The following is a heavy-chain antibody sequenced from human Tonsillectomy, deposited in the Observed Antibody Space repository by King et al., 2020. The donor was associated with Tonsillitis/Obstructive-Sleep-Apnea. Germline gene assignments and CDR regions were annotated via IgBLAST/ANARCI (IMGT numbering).Heavy chain of an antibody. Sequence: VQLVESGGGVVQPGRSLRLSCAASGFTFSSYAIHWVRQAPGKGLEWVAVISYDGSSKYYADSVKGRSTISRDNSKNTLFLQMNSLTAQDTAVYYCARDGGWDHDYYYYMDVWGKGSTVTVSS. V-gene: IGHV3-30*01. CDR1: GFTFSSYA. CDR3: ARDGGWDHDYYYYMDV. D-gene: IGHD1-26*01. J-gene: IGHJ6*03. CDR2: ISYDGSSK.